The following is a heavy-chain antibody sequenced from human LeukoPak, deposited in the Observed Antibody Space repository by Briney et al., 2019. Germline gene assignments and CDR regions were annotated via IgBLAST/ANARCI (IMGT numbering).Heavy chain of an antibody. J-gene: IGHJ6*02. D-gene: IGHD2-21*02. V-gene: IGHV3-9*01. CDR1: GFTFDNYA. CDR2: ISWSSGSI. CDR3: ARGGYCGGDCSFYYYYGMDV. Sequence: PGGSLRLSCAASGFTFDNYAMHWVRHAPGKGLEWVSGISWSSGSIGYADSVKGRFTISRDNAKNSLYLQMNSLRDEDTAVYYCARGGYCGGDCSFYYYYGMDVWGQGTTVTVSS.